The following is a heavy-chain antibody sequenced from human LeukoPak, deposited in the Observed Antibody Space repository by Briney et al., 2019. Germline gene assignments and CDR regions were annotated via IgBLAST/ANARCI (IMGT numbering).Heavy chain of an antibody. D-gene: IGHD6-25*01. CDR1: RGSISGYY. V-gene: IGHV4-59*01. Sequence: PSETLSLTCTVSRGSISGYYWNWVRQPPGQGLEWIGYIFYSGSTNYNPSLKSRVTISVDTSKNQFSLKLTAVTAADTAVYYCAREWSSGWAEFDYWGQGTLVTASS. CDR3: AREWSSGWAEFDY. CDR2: IFYSGST. J-gene: IGHJ4*02.